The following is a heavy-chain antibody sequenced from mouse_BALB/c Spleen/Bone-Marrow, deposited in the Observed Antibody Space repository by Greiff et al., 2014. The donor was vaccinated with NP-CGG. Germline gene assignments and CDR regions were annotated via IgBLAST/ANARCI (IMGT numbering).Heavy chain of an antibody. D-gene: IGHD1-1*01. Sequence: VQLQQSGAELVKPGASVKLSCKASGYTFTSYWMHWVKQRPGQGLEWIGEINPSNGRTNYNEKFKSKATLTVDKSSSTAYMQRSRLTSEDSAVYYCARRTSTVVATDYWGQGTTLIVSS. CDR1: GYTFTSYW. CDR2: INPSNGRT. CDR3: ARRTSTVVATDY. V-gene: IGHV1S81*02. J-gene: IGHJ2*01.